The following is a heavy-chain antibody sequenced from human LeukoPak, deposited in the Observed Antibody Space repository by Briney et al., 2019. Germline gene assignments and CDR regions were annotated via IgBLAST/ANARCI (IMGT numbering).Heavy chain of an antibody. CDR3: AKDCDFWSGYYLQVDH. Sequence: GTSLRLSCVTSGLTFTNHGFHWLRQAADKGLEWVAFVRNDGFDTYHSNSVKGRFSISRDDSKNTVYLQMNSLRAEDTALYYCAKDCDFWSGYYLQVDHWGQGTLVTVSS. CDR2: VRNDGFDT. V-gene: IGHV3-30*02. D-gene: IGHD3-3*01. J-gene: IGHJ4*02. CDR1: GLTFTNHG.